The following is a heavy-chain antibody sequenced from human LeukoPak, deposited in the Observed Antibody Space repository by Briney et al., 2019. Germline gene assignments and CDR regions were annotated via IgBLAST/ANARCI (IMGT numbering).Heavy chain of an antibody. CDR2: INHSGST. J-gene: IGHJ4*02. CDR1: GGSFSDYY. D-gene: IGHD6-6*01. Sequence: SETLSLTCAVYGGSFSDYYWSWIRQPPGKGLEWIGEINHSGSTNYNPSLKSRVTISVDTSKNQFSLKLSSVTAADTAVYYCARLAARLGGRDYWGQGTLVTVSS. V-gene: IGHV4-34*01. CDR3: ARLAARLGGRDY.